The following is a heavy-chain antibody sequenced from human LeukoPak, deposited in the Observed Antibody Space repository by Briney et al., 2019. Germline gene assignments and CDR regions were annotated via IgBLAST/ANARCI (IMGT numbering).Heavy chain of an antibody. D-gene: IGHD3-22*01. Sequence: SSETLSLTCAVSGSYISSGYYWGWIRQPPGKRLEWIGNAFHTGTTNYNPSLKSRVTISVDSSKKYSSLKLRSMTAADTAVYFCARLPYDSIGYYAFDIWGQGTIVTVSS. CDR3: ARLPYDSIGYYAFDI. CDR2: AFHTGTT. V-gene: IGHV4-38-2*01. J-gene: IGHJ3*02. CDR1: GSYISSGYY.